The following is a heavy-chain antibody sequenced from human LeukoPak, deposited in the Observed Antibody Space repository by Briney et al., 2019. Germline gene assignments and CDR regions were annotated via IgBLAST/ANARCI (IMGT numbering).Heavy chain of an antibody. J-gene: IGHJ5*02. CDR2: IYTSGST. CDR3: ARAPRYCSSTSCYWLDP. CDR1: GGSISSGSYY. V-gene: IGHV4-61*02. D-gene: IGHD2-2*01. Sequence: SETLSLTCTVSGGSISSGSYYWSWIRQPAGKGLEWIGRIYTSGSTNYNPSLKSRVTISVDTSKNQFPLKLSSVTAAATADYYCARAPRYCSSTSCYWLDPWGQGTLVTVSS.